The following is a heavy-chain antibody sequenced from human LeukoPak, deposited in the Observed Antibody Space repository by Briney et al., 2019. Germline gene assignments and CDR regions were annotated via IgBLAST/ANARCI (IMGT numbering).Heavy chain of an antibody. V-gene: IGHV4-59*08. CDR1: GGSISSYY. D-gene: IGHD6-19*01. CDR3: ARGIGSSGWFADYYYGMDV. J-gene: IGHJ6*02. Sequence: KSSETLSLTCTVSGGSISSYYWSWIRQPPGEGLEWIGYIYYSGSTNYSPSLKSRVTISVDTSKNQFSLKLSSVTAAGTAVYYCARGIGSSGWFADYYYGMDVWGQGTTVTVSS. CDR2: IYYSGST.